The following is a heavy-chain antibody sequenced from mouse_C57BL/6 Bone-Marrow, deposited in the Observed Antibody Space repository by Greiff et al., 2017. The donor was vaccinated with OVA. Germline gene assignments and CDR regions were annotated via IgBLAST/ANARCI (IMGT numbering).Heavy chain of an antibody. CDR2: ISSGGSYP. CDR1: GFPFSSYG. J-gene: IGHJ4*01. D-gene: IGHD2-2*01. V-gene: IGHV5-6*01. CDR3: ASLWLRRDYYAMDY. Sequence: EVQLQQSGGDLVKPGGSLKLSCAASGFPFSSYGMSWVRQTPDKRLEWVATISSGGSYPYYPASVKGRFTISRDNAKNTLYLQMSSLKSEDTAMYYCASLWLRRDYYAMDYWGQGTSVTVSS.